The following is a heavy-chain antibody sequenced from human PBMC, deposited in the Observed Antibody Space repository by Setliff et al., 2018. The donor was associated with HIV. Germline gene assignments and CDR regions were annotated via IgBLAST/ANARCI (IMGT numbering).Heavy chain of an antibody. V-gene: IGHV3-48*01. CDR1: GFVFRDHS. CDR2: ISGTGTTV. J-gene: IGHJ4*02. D-gene: IGHD1-26*01. Sequence: GGSLRLSCTASGFVFRDHSLHWVRQAPGGGLEWLSYISGTGTTVSYADSVRGRFIIFRDSVTNVLYLQLKNLRVEDTALYYCARDQLRVPERWDFDLWGRGTLVTVSS. CDR3: ARDQLRVPERWDFDL.